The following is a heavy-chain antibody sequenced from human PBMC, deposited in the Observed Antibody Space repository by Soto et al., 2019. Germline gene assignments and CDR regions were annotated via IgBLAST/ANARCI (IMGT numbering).Heavy chain of an antibody. CDR3: ASSEFH. CDR2: IFYSGST. V-gene: IGHV4-39*01. J-gene: IGHJ4*02. Sequence: SETLSLTCTVSGGSISSRRNYWGWIRQPPGKGLEWIGTIFYSGSTYYNPSLKSRVTISVDTSKNQFSLKLSSVTAAEAAVYYCASSEFHWGQGTLVTVPQ. D-gene: IGHD2-21*01. CDR1: GGSISSRRNY.